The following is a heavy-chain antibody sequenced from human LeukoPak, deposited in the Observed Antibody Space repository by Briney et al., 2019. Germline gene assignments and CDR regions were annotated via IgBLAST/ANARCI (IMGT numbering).Heavy chain of an antibody. CDR1: GFRFSNYM. J-gene: IGHJ5*01. Sequence: GGSLRLSCAASGFRFSNYMMHWVRQAPGKGLDWVAVILEDGSNQHYADSVRGRFTISRDNSRNTLFLQMNSLRGDDTATYYCARVQGGGFRTADSWGQGTLVTVSS. CDR3: ARVQGGGFRTADS. CDR2: ILEDGSNQ. V-gene: IGHV3-30*04. D-gene: IGHD1-14*01.